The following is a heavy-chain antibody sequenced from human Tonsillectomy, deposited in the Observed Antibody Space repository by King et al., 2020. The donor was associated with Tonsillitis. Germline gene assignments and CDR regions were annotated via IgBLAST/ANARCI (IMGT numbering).Heavy chain of an antibody. CDR2: ISASGST. J-gene: IGHJ4*02. Sequence: QLQESGPGLVKPSQTLALTCSVSGGSINSVYYYWNWIRQPAGKGLEWMGRISASGSTSSNPSLQSRVAISLDTSKNQFSLKLSSVTAADTAVYYCAREDYGDYPYWGQGALVTVSS. V-gene: IGHV4-61*02. CDR1: GGSINSVYYY. D-gene: IGHD4-17*01. CDR3: AREDYGDYPY.